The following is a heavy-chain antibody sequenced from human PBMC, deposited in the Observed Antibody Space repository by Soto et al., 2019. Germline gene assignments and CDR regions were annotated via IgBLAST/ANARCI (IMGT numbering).Heavy chain of an antibody. J-gene: IGHJ1*01. Sequence: QITLKESGPTLVKPTQTLTLTCTFSGFSLNTGRTGVAWIRQRPGEAPEWLALIYGDDDKRYRPALSSRLTVALDTSMNQVVLTMTNMDPVDTATYFCVFRPTKEGSPGYFQDWRQGALVTVSS. CDR2: IYGDDDK. D-gene: IGHD3-22*01. CDR1: GFSLNTGRTG. CDR3: VFRPTKEGSPGYFQD. V-gene: IGHV2-5*02.